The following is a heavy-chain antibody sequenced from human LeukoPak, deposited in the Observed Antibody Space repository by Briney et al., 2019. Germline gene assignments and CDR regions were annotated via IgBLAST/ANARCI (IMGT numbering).Heavy chain of an antibody. V-gene: IGHV3-23*01. CDR1: GFTFSSYW. J-gene: IGHJ4*02. CDR2: ISGSGGST. CDR3: AKLSVLRPTYYFDY. D-gene: IGHD2-15*01. Sequence: GGSLRLSCAASGFTFSSYWMSWVRQAPGKGLEWVSAISGSGGSTYYADSVKGRFTISRDNSKNTLYLQMNSLRAEDTAVYYCAKLSVLRPTYYFDYWGQGTLVTVSS.